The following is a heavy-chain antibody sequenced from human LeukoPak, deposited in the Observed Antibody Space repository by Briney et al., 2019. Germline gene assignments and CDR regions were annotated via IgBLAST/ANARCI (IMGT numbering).Heavy chain of an antibody. CDR2: ISGGSSTI. V-gene: IGHV3-48*01. Sequence: GGSLRLSCAASGFIFSSYSMNWVRQAPGKGREGVSYISGGSSTIYYADSVKGRFTIPRGNAKNSLYLQMNSLRAEDTAVYYCARAGRYYYDTSGYYYDAFDIWGQGTMVTVSS. D-gene: IGHD3-22*01. J-gene: IGHJ3*02. CDR3: ARAGRYYYDTSGYYYDAFDI. CDR1: GFIFSSYS.